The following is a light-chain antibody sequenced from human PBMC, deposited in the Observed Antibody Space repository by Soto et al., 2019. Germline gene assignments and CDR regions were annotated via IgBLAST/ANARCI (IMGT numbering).Light chain of an antibody. V-gene: IGKV1-17*01. Sequence: DIQMTQSPSSLSASVGDRVTITCRASQGIRNDLGWFQQKPGKAPKRLMYAASSLQSGGPSRFRGRGSVTEFTLTISSLQPEDFATYYCQQSKTYPPTFGQGTKLEIK. CDR1: QGIRND. CDR2: AAS. CDR3: QQSKTYPPT. J-gene: IGKJ2*01.